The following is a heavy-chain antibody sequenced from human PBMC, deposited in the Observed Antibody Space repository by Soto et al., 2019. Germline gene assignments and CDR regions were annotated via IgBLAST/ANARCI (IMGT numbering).Heavy chain of an antibody. Sequence: QVHLVESGGGVVQPGRSLRLSCAAPGFTFSSYGMHWVRQAPGKGLEWVAVIWYDGSNKYYADSVKGRFTISRDNSKNTLYLQMNSLRAEDTAVYYCARPTHNYYDSSGYYYWGQGTLVTVSS. CDR3: ARPTHNYYDSSGYYY. CDR1: GFTFSSYG. V-gene: IGHV3-33*01. D-gene: IGHD3-22*01. J-gene: IGHJ4*02. CDR2: IWYDGSNK.